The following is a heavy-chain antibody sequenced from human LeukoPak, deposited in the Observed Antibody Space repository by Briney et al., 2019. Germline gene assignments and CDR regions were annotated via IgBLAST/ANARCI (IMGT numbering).Heavy chain of an antibody. D-gene: IGHD6-19*01. CDR1: GGPISSYY. J-gene: IGHJ4*02. CDR2: IYYSGST. V-gene: IGHV4-59*08. Sequence: SETLSLTCTVSGGPISSYYWSWIRQPPGKRLEWVGYIYYSGSTNYNPSLKSRVTISVDTSKNQFSLKLSSVTAADTAVYYCATSIAVAGTGAFDYWGQGTLVTVSS. CDR3: ATSIAVAGTGAFDY.